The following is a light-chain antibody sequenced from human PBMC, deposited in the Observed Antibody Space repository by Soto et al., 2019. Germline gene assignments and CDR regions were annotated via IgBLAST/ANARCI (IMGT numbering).Light chain of an antibody. V-gene: IGLV1-47*01. J-gene: IGLJ3*02. CDR3: AAWDDSLSGSWV. Sequence: QSVLTQSPSTSGTPGQRVTISCSGSSSNIGSNYVYWYQQLSGTAPKLLIYRNNQRPSGVPDRFSASKSGTSASLAISGLRSEDEADYYCAAWDDSLSGSWVFGGGTKLTVL. CDR2: RNN. CDR1: SSNIGSNY.